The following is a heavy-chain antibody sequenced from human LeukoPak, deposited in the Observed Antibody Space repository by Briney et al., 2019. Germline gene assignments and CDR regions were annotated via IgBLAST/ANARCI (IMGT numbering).Heavy chain of an antibody. D-gene: IGHD3-10*01. Sequence: GESLRLSCAASGFTFNTYAMSWVRQAPGKGLEWVSAISSSGGSTFHADSVKGRFTISRDTSKNALYLQMNSLRAEDTAVYYCAISGLGFGEFRGLDYWGQGTLVTVSS. CDR1: GFTFNTYA. CDR3: AISGLGFGEFRGLDY. J-gene: IGHJ4*02. CDR2: ISSSGGST. V-gene: IGHV3-23*01.